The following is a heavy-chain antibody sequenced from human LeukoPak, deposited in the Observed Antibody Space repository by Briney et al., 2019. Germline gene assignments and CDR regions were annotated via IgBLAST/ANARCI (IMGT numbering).Heavy chain of an antibody. J-gene: IGHJ5*02. CDR3: VKGGVAAAGTGNWFDP. CDR2: ISSNGGSR. CDR1: GFTFSSYA. V-gene: IGHV3-64D*06. Sequence: GGSLRLSCSASGFTFSSYAMHWVRQAPGKGLEYVSAISSNGGSRYYADSGKGRFTISRDNSKNTLYLQMSSLRAEDTAVYYCVKGGVAAAGTGNWFDPWGQGTLVIASS. D-gene: IGHD6-13*01.